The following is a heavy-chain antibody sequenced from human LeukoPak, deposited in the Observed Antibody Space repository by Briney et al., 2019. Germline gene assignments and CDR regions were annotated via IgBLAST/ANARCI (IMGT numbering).Heavy chain of an antibody. CDR3: ARDGYGDYGYYYYYMDV. Sequence: PGRSLRLSCAASGFTFSSYGMHWVRQAPGKGLEWVAVISYDGSNKYYADSVKGRSTISRDNSKNTLYLQMNSLRAEDTAVFYCARDGYGDYGYYYYYMDVWGKGTTVTVSS. CDR1: GFTFSSYG. J-gene: IGHJ6*03. D-gene: IGHD4-17*01. CDR2: ISYDGSNK. V-gene: IGHV3-30*03.